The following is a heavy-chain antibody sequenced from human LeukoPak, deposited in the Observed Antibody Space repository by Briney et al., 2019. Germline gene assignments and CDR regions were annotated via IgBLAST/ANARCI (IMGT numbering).Heavy chain of an antibody. CDR1: GFTFSSNA. CDR3: AKDRSKQQLVAGDY. CDR2: ISGSGGST. Sequence: GGSLRLSCAASGFTFSSNAMSWVRKAPGKGLEWVSAISGSGGSTYYADSVKGRFTISRDNSKNTLYLQMNGLRAEDTAVYYCAKDRSKQQLVAGDYWGQGTLVTVSS. V-gene: IGHV3-23*01. D-gene: IGHD6-13*01. J-gene: IGHJ4*02.